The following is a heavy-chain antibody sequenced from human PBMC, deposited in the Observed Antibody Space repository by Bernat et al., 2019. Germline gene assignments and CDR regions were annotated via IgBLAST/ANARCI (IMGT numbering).Heavy chain of an antibody. D-gene: IGHD6-13*01. CDR3: ARSGAAAGTGWVDY. CDR1: GFTFSSYW. Sequence: VQLVESGGGLVQPGGSLRLSCAASGFTFSSYWMSWVRQAPGKGLEWVAVIWYDGSNKYYADSVKGRFTISRDNSKNTLYLQMNSLRAEDTAVYYCARSGAAAGTGWVDYWGQGTLVTVSS. V-gene: IGHV3-33*08. CDR2: IWYDGSNK. J-gene: IGHJ4*02.